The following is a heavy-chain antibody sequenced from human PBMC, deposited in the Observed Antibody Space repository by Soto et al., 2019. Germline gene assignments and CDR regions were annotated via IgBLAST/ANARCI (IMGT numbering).Heavy chain of an antibody. CDR1: GFNFRVNG. Sequence: GRSLRLSCGVSGFNFRVNGVRWVPQSPGKGLEWVSTLGGADRGTYYADSVKGRFTISRDNSKDTLYLQMNNLRAEDTALYYCAKGGVIATFGGVIVPYYFDSWGQGTPVTVSS. V-gene: IGHV3-23*01. CDR2: LGGADRGT. D-gene: IGHD3-16*02. CDR3: AKGGVIATFGGVIVPYYFDS. J-gene: IGHJ4*02.